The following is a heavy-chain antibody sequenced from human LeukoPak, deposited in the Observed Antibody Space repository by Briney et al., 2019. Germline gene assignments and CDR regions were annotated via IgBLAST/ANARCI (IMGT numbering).Heavy chain of an antibody. D-gene: IGHD4-17*01. J-gene: IGHJ5*02. CDR1: GGSISSGGYS. CDR2: IYHSGST. CDR3: ARVAVNWFDP. Sequence: SETLSLTCAVSGGSISSGGYSWGWIRQPPGKGLEWIGYIYHSGSTYYNPSLKSRVTISVDRSKNQFSLKLSSVTAADTAVYYCARVAVNWFDPWGQGTLVTVSS. V-gene: IGHV4-30-2*01.